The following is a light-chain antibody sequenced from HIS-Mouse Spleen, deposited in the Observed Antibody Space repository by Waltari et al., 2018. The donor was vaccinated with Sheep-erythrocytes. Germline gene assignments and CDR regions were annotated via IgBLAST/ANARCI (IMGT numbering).Light chain of an antibody. V-gene: IGKV1-8*01. J-gene: IGKJ3*01. CDR1: QGISRS. Sequence: AIRITQSPSPFSSSTGDRVTITCRASQGISRSLAWYQQKPGKAPKLLIYAASTLQSGVPSRFSGSGSGTDFTLTISCLQSEDFATYYCQQYYSYLTFGPGTKVDIK. CDR2: AAS. CDR3: QQYYSYLT.